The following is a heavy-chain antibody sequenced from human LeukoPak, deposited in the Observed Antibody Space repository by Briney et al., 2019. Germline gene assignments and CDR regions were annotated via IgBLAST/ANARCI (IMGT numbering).Heavy chain of an antibody. Sequence: SETLSLTCTVSGGSTSSYYWSWIRQPPGKGLEWIGYIYYSGSTNYNPSLKSRVTISVDTSKNQFSLKLSSVTAADTAVYYCARGFAGSSWYEYYYYYYMDVWGKGTTVTISS. V-gene: IGHV4-59*01. D-gene: IGHD6-13*01. CDR1: GGSTSSYY. CDR2: IYYSGST. J-gene: IGHJ6*03. CDR3: ARGFAGSSWYEYYYYYYMDV.